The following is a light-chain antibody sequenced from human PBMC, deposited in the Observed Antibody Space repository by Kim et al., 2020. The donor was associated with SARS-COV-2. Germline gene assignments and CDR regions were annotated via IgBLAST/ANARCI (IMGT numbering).Light chain of an antibody. CDR3: QQYGSSPYT. V-gene: IGKV3-20*01. CDR1: QSISSSF. Sequence: EIVLTQSPGTLSLSPGERATLSCRASQSISSSFLAWYQQKPGQSPRLLIHGASSRATGIPDRFSGSGSGTDFTLTITRLEPEDLAVYYCQQYGSSPYTFGQGTKLEI. J-gene: IGKJ2*01. CDR2: GAS.